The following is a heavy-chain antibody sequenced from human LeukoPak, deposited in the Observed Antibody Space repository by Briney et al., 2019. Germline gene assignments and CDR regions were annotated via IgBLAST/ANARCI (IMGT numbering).Heavy chain of an antibody. CDR3: ARDSDVHCSGGSCTIFDY. CDR2: NI. Sequence: GGSLRLSCAASGFTFSSYEMNWVRQAPGKGLEWVSSNIYYSDSVKGRFTISRDNAKKSLYLQMNSLRAEDTAIYYCARDSDVHCSGGSCTIFDYWGQGTLVTVSS. D-gene: IGHD2-15*01. V-gene: IGHV3-21*01. CDR1: GFTFSSYE. J-gene: IGHJ4*02.